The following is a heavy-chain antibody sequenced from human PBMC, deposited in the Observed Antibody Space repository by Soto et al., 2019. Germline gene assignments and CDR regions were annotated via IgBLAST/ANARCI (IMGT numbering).Heavy chain of an antibody. CDR1: GGSISSSSYY. Sequence: SETLSLTCTVSGGSISSSSYYWGWIRQPPGKGLEWIGSIYYSGSTYYNPSLKSRVTISVDTSKNQFSLKLSSVTAADTAMYYCARHGLSGCSGGRCYSSFYYYGMDVWGQGTTVTVSS. CDR2: IYYSGST. CDR3: ARHGLSGCSGGRCYSSFYYYGMDV. J-gene: IGHJ6*02. V-gene: IGHV4-39*07. D-gene: IGHD2-15*01.